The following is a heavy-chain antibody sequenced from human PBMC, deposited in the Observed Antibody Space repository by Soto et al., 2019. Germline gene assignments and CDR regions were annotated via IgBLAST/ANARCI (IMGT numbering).Heavy chain of an antibody. D-gene: IGHD3-22*01. Sequence: QVQLVESGGGVVQPGTSLRLSCAASGFTFSNYGMHWVRQAPGKGLEWVAVISYDGSNKYYADSVKGRFTISRDNSKNTLYLQMNSLRAEDRAVYYCAKVDSSGYFPFDYWGQGTLVTVSS. CDR1: GFTFSNYG. V-gene: IGHV3-30*18. CDR3: AKVDSSGYFPFDY. J-gene: IGHJ4*02. CDR2: ISYDGSNK.